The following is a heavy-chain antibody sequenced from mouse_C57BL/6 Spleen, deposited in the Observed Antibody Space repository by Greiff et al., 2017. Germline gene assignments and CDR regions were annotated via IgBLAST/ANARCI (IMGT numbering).Heavy chain of an antibody. CDR1: GYTFTSYW. CDR2: IHPNSGST. Sequence: VQLQQPGAELVKPGASVKLSCKASGYTFTSYWMHWVKQRPGQGLEWIGMIHPNSGSTNYNEKFKSKATLTVDKSSSTAYMQLSSLTSEDSAVYYCEREGVVAYYFDYWGQGTTLTVSS. CDR3: EREGVVAYYFDY. V-gene: IGHV1-64*01. J-gene: IGHJ2*01. D-gene: IGHD1-1*01.